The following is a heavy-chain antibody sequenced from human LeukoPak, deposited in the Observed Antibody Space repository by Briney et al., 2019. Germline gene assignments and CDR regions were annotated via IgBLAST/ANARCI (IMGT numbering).Heavy chain of an antibody. J-gene: IGHJ4*02. V-gene: IGHV4-39*07. D-gene: IGHD4-17*01. CDR1: GGSISSSNYY. CDR3: ARGIESYGDYGY. Sequence: NPSETLSLTCTVSGGSISSSNYYRGWIRQPPGKGLEWIGSMYYTGSTYYNPSLKSRVTISVDTSKNQFSLKLSSLTAADTAIYYCARGIESYGDYGYWGQGILVTVSS. CDR2: MYYTGST.